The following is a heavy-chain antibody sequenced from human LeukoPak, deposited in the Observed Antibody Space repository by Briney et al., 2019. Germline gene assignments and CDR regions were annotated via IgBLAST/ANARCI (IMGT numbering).Heavy chain of an antibody. CDR2: IYYSGST. V-gene: IGHV4-59*12. CDR3: ARGDDYYDSSSYYSTPGYYYMDV. CDR1: GGSISSYY. D-gene: IGHD3-22*01. Sequence: PSETLSLTCTVSGGSISSYYWGWIRQPPGKGLKWIGYIYYSGSTYYNPSLKSRVTISVDTSKNQFSLKLSSVTAADTAVYYCARGDDYYDSSSYYSTPGYYYMDVWGKGTTVTVSS. J-gene: IGHJ6*03.